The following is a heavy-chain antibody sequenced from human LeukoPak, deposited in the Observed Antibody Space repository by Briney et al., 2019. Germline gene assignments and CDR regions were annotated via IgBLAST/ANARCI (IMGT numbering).Heavy chain of an antibody. V-gene: IGHV4-30-4*07. J-gene: IGHJ4*02. CDR2: IYYSGST. D-gene: IGHD6-13*01. CDR3: ARGIAAPGV. CDR1: GGSISSGGYS. Sequence: PSETLSLTCTVSGGSISSGGYSWSWIRQPPGKGLEWIGYIYYSGSTYYNPSLKSRVTISVDTSKNQFSLKLSPVTAADTAVYYCARGIAAPGVWGQGTPVTVSS.